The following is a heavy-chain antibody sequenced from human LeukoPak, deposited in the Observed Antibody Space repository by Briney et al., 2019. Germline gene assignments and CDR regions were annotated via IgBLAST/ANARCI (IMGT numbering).Heavy chain of an antibody. CDR1: GFTFSSSA. CDR3: ARAYYDSSGYYGGVDY. Sequence: PGGSLRLSCAASGFTFSSSAMSWVRQAPGKGLEWVSYISSSGSTIYYADSVKGRFTISRDNAKNSLYLQMNSLRAEDTAVYYCARAYYDSSGYYGGVDYWGQGTLVTVSS. D-gene: IGHD3-22*01. V-gene: IGHV3-48*04. J-gene: IGHJ4*02. CDR2: ISSSGSTI.